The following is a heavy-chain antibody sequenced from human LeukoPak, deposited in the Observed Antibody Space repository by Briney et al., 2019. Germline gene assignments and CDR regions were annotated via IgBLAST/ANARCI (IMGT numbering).Heavy chain of an antibody. CDR3: AREGEWCYLDY. Sequence: ASGTVSYTASGYTFTIYGISWVHQAPGQGLEWMGWISAYNGKTKYAQKLQGRGTMTTDTSTSTAYMELRRLRSDDTAVYYCAREGEWCYLDYWGQGTLVTVSS. D-gene: IGHD3-16*01. J-gene: IGHJ4*02. CDR2: ISAYNGKT. V-gene: IGHV1-18*01. CDR1: GYTFTIYG.